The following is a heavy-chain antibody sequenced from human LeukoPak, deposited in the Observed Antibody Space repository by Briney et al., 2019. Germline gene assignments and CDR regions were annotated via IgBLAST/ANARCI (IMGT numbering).Heavy chain of an antibody. CDR1: GGTFSSYV. D-gene: IGHD2-15*01. CDR2: IIPIFGIA. J-gene: IGHJ6*02. CDR3: ARTYCSGGSCYDLPYYYYYGMDV. V-gene: IGHV1-69*04. Sequence: SVKVSCKASGGTFSSYVISWVRQAPGQGLEWMGRIIPIFGIANYAQKFQGRVTITADKSTSTAYMELSSLRSEDTAVYYCARTYCSGGSCYDLPYYYYYGMDVWGQGTTVTVSS.